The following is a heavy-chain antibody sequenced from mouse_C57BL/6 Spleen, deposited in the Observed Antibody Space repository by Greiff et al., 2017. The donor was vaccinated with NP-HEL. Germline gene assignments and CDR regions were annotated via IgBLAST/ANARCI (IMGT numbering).Heavy chain of an antibody. J-gene: IGHJ4*01. CDR3: ASPYYYGTYYAMDY. CDR1: GYSITSGYY. D-gene: IGHD1-1*01. Sequence: EVQLVESGPGLVKPSQSLSLTCSVTGYSITSGYYWNWIRQFPGNKLEWMGYISYDGSNNYNPSLKNRISITRDTSKNQFFLKLNSVTTEDTATYYCASPYYYGTYYAMDYWGQGTSVTVSS. V-gene: IGHV3-6*01. CDR2: ISYDGSN.